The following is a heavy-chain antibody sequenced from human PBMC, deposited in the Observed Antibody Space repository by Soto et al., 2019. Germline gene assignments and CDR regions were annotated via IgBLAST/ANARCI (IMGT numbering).Heavy chain of an antibody. D-gene: IGHD2-21*02. V-gene: IGHV1-24*01. J-gene: IGHJ4*02. CDR3: ATVRPERFDCGGDFYSS. CDR2: FDPEDGET. Sequence: ASVKVSCKVSGYTLTELSMHWVRQAPGKGLEWMGGFDPEDGETIYAQKFQGRVTMTEDTSTDTAYMELSSLRSEDTAVYYCATVRPERFDCGGDFYSSWGQGTLVTFSS. CDR1: GYTLTELS.